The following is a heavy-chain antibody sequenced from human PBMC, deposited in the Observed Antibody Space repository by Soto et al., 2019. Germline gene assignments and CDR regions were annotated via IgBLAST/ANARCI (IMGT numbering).Heavy chain of an antibody. CDR1: GGTFSSYA. V-gene: IGHV1-69*13. Sequence: ASVKVSCKASGGTFSSYAISWVRQAPGQGLEWMGGIIPIFGTANYAQKFQGRVTITADESTSTAYMELSSLRSEDTAVYYCAREPSITGTTSDYFDYWGQGTMPTV. J-gene: IGHJ4*02. D-gene: IGHD1-7*01. CDR3: AREPSITGTTSDYFDY. CDR2: IIPIFGTA.